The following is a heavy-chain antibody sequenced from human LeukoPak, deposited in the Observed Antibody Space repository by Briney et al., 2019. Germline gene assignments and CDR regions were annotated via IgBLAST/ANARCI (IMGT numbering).Heavy chain of an antibody. D-gene: IGHD4-17*01. J-gene: IGHJ4*02. CDR1: GFTVSSNY. Sequence: GGSLRLSCAASGFTVSSNYMSWVRQAPGKGLEWVSVIYSGGSTYYADSVKGRFTISRHNSKNTLYLQMNSLRAEDTAVYYCARGHVYGVNVAGYWGQGTLVTVSS. CDR3: ARGHVYGVNVAGY. V-gene: IGHV3-53*04. CDR2: IYSGGST.